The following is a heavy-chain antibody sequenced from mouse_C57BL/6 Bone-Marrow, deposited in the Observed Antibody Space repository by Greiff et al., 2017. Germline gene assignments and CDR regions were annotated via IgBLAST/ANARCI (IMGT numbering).Heavy chain of an antibody. CDR1: GYTFTSSW. J-gene: IGHJ2*01. D-gene: IGHD1-1*01. CDR2: IHPNSGST. CDR3: AREGYYYGSYYFDY. V-gene: IGHV1-64*01. Sequence: QVQLQQPGAELVKPGASVKLSCKASGYTFTSSWMHWVKQRPGQGLEWIGMIHPNSGSTNYNEKFKSKATLTVDKSSSTAYMQLSSLTSEDSAVYYCAREGYYYGSYYFDYWGQGTTLTVSS.